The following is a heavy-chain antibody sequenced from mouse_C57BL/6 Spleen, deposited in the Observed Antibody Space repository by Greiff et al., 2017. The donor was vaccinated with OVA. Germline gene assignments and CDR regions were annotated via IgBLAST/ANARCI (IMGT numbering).Heavy chain of an antibody. CDR2: IYPGSGST. CDR3: ARVYGNYYAMDY. CDR1: GYTFTSYW. V-gene: IGHV1-55*01. J-gene: IGHJ4*01. D-gene: IGHD2-1*01. Sequence: QVQLQQSGAELVKPGASVKMSCKASGYTFTSYWITWVKQRPGQGLEWIGDIYPGSGSTNYNEKFKSKATLTVDTSSSTAYMQLSSLTSEDSAVYYCARVYGNYYAMDYWGQGTSVTVSS.